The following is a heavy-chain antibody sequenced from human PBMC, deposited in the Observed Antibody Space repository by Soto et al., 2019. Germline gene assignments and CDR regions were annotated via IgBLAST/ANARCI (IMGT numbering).Heavy chain of an antibody. V-gene: IGHV4-39*01. CDR2: IDYSGST. CDR1: GGSFSSSSYY. CDR3: ARRMYGDSAIY. J-gene: IGHJ4*02. D-gene: IGHD4-17*01. Sequence: PSETLSLTCTVSGGSFSSSSYYWGWIRQPPWKGLEWIGSIDYSGSTYYDPSLKSRVTISVDTSKNQFFLKLSSVTAADTAVYYCARRMYGDSAIYWGQGTLVTVAS.